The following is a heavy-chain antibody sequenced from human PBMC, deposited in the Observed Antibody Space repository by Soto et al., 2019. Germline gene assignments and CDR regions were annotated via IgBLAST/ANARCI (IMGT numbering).Heavy chain of an antibody. D-gene: IGHD3-10*01. CDR1: GYSFTNYG. Sequence: ASVKVSCKASGYSFTNYGIAWVRQAPGEGLEWMGWISAYNGYTYYTQKFQGRVTMTTDTSTSTAYMELRSLRFDDTAVYYCARGYNSGSYYIRWFDHWGQG. J-gene: IGHJ5*02. CDR3: ARGYNSGSYYIRWFDH. CDR2: ISAYNGYT. V-gene: IGHV1-18*01.